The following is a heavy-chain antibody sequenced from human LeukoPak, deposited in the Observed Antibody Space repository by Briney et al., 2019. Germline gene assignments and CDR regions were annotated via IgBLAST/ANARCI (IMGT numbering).Heavy chain of an antibody. D-gene: IGHD6-19*01. Sequence: GRSLRLSCAASGFTFNNYAMHWVRQAPGKGLEWVAVKSYDGSNKYYADSVKGRFTISRDNSKNTLYLQMNSLRAEDTAVYYCARRVYNSGWYIDYWGQGTLVTVSS. CDR1: GFTFNNYA. J-gene: IGHJ4*02. CDR2: KSYDGSNK. V-gene: IGHV3-30-3*01. CDR3: ARRVYNSGWYIDY.